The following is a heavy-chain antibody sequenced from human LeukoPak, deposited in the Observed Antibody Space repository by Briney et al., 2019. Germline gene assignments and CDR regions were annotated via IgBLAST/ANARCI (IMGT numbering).Heavy chain of an antibody. Sequence: PGGSLRLSCAASGFTFSSYGMSWVRQAPGKGLEWVSAISGSGGSTYYADSVKGRFTISRDNSKNTLYLQMNSLKTEDTAVYYCTTDHINSSGWYWVFDYWGQGTLVTVSS. CDR2: ISGSGGST. D-gene: IGHD6-19*01. V-gene: IGHV3-23*01. J-gene: IGHJ4*02. CDR1: GFTFSSYG. CDR3: TTDHINSSGWYWVFDY.